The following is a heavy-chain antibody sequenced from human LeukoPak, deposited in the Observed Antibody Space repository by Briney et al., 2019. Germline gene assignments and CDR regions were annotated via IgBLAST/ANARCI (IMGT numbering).Heavy chain of an antibody. J-gene: IGHJ3*01. CDR3: ARMDASGSFEDAFDV. Sequence: PGGSLRLSCAASGFTFSNYWMSWVRQAPGKGLEWVANIKQDGSEKYYVDSVKGRFTISRDNAKTSLYLQVNSLRVEDTAVYYCARMDASGSFEDAFDVWGQGTMVTVSS. V-gene: IGHV3-7*01. D-gene: IGHD3-10*01. CDR2: IKQDGSEK. CDR1: GFTFSNYW.